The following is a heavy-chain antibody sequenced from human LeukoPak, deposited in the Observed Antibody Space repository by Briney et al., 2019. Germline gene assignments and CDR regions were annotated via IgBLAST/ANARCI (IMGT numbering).Heavy chain of an antibody. D-gene: IGHD3-16*01. CDR1: GGTLSSYG. V-gene: IGHV1-69*04. CDR3: GRDQGGSLDGSGRSDH. J-gene: IGHJ4*02. Sequence: ASVKVSCKASGGTLSSYGFSWVRQAPGQGLEWMGRTIPFLHMANYAQKFQGRVTITADKSTSTAYMELSSLRSEDTAVYYCGRDQGGSLDGSGRSDHWGQGTLVTVSS. CDR2: TIPFLHMA.